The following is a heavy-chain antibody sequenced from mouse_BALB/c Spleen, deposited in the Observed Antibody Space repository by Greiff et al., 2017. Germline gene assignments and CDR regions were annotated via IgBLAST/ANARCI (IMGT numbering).Heavy chain of an antibody. D-gene: IGHD2-4*01. CDR2: IWSGGST. J-gene: IGHJ3*01. Sequence: VQLQESGPGLVQPSQSLSITCTVSGFSLTSYGVHWVRQSPGKGLEWLGVIWSGGSTDYNAAFISRLSISKDNSKSQVFFKMNSLQANDTAIYYCARNYDYDPAWFAYWGQGTLVTVSA. CDR3: ARNYDYDPAWFAY. CDR1: GFSLTSYG. V-gene: IGHV2-2*02.